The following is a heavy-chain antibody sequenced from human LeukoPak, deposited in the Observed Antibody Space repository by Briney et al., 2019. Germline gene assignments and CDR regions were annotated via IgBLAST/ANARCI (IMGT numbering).Heavy chain of an antibody. D-gene: IGHD3-10*01. V-gene: IGHV4-38-2*01. J-gene: IGHJ6*04. Sequence: SDPLSLPCGVSGFPISRGYYWVWIRPPPGKGLEGIGSIYHTGSAYYNPSLKSRVIISVDASKNQFSLKMNSVTAADTAVYYCARAHYVSGSQGGMDVWGKGTTVTVSS. CDR2: IYHTGSA. CDR3: ARAHYVSGSQGGMDV. CDR1: GFPISRGYY.